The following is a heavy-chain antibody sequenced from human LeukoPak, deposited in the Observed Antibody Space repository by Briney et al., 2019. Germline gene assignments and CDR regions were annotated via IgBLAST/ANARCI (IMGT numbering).Heavy chain of an antibody. D-gene: IGHD3-10*01. Sequence: PSETLSLTCTVSGGSISSSSYYWGWIRQPPGKGLEWIGSIYYSGSTYYNPSLKSRVTISVDKSKNQFSLKLSSVTAADTAVYYCARVWDYGSSIDYWGQGTLVTVSS. CDR1: GGSISSSSYY. CDR2: IYYSGST. V-gene: IGHV4-39*07. J-gene: IGHJ4*02. CDR3: ARVWDYGSSIDY.